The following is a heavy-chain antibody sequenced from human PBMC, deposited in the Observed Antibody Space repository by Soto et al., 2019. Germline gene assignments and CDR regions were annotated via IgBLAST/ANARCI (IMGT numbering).Heavy chain of an antibody. CDR3: AKDDSEYSNYWSSFDY. CDR2: ISFDRSIK. Sequence: QVQLVESGGGVVQPGRSLRLSCAASGFTFSHYGMEWVRQAPGKGLEWVASISFDRSIKHYSDSVQGRFSISRDNYRGTPSLQMNSLGAEDTAMYYCAKDDSEYSNYWSSFDYWGQGALVAVSS. V-gene: IGHV3-30*18. J-gene: IGHJ4*02. CDR1: GFTFSHYG. D-gene: IGHD4-4*01.